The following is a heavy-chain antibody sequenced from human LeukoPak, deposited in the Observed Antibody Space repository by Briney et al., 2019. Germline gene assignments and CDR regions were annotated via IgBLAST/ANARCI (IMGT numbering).Heavy chain of an antibody. CDR3: ARGATYSGSYYFHY. J-gene: IGHJ4*02. Sequence: SETLSLTCTVSGGSISSSSYYWGWIRQPPGKGLEWIGSIYYSGSTYYNPSLKSRVTMSVDTSKNQFSLDLSSVTAADTAVYYCARGATYSGSYYFHYWGQGTLVTVSS. V-gene: IGHV4-39*07. D-gene: IGHD1-26*01. CDR2: IYYSGST. CDR1: GGSISSSSYY.